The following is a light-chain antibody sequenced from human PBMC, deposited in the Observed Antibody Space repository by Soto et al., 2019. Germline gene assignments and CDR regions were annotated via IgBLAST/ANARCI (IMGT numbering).Light chain of an antibody. CDR2: DVS. V-gene: IGKV3-11*01. J-gene: IGKJ4*01. CDR1: QSVTIH. Sequence: EIVLTQSPATLSLSPGERATLSCRASQSVTIHLGWYQQKPGQAPRLLIYDVSTRATGIPARFSASGSGTDFTLTISSLEPEDFAVYYCQQRSNWPPTFGGGTKVEIK. CDR3: QQRSNWPPT.